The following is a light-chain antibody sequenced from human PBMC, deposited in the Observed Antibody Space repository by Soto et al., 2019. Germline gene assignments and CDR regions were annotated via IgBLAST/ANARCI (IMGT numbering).Light chain of an antibody. J-gene: IGLJ1*01. CDR2: STS. Sequence: QLVLTQPPSVSAAPGQNVTISCSGDGSSLGENAMCWYQVLPGAAPRVLIYSTSQRSSGVPGRFSGSKSGASASLSISGLQSEDEADYYCAAWDDRLDVYVFGTGTKLTVL. V-gene: IGLV1-44*01. CDR1: GSSLGENA. CDR3: AAWDDRLDVYV.